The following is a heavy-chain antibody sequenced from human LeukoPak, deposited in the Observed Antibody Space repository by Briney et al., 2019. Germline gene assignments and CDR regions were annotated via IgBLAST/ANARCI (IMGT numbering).Heavy chain of an antibody. D-gene: IGHD5-12*01. CDR1: GGSISSGSYF. J-gene: IGHJ5*02. V-gene: IGHV4-39*07. CDR2: IYHSGST. Sequence: SQTLSLTCTVSGGSISSGSYFWSWIRQPAGKGLEWIGSIYHSGSTYYNPSLKSRVTISVDTSKNQFSLKLSSVTAADTAVYYCARKTVDGFDPWGQGTLVTVSS. CDR3: ARKTVDGFDP.